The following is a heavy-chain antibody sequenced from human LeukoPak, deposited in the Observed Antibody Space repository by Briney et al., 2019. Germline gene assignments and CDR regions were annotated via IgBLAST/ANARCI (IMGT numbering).Heavy chain of an antibody. V-gene: IGHV4-39*01. CDR1: GFSISSSTYY. CDR2: FYYSRST. CDR3: ASGYFAVDY. J-gene: IGHJ4*02. D-gene: IGHD3-9*01. Sequence: KPSETLTLTCTVSGFSISSSTYYWGWLRQPPGKGLEWLGTFYYSRSTYYNPALKSRVTIFVDTSKTQLPLKLDSVTAAATSVYYCASGYFAVDYWGQGTLVTVSS.